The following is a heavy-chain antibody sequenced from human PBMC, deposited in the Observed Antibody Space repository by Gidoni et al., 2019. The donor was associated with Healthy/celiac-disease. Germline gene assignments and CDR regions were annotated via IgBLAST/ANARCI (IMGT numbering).Heavy chain of an antibody. CDR3: APSVVWSGLFDI. CDR2: ISGSGGST. Sequence: EVQLLESGGGLVQPGGSLSLPCAASGFTFSSYAMSWVRQAHGKGLEWVSAISGSGGSTYYADSVKGRFTISRDKSKNTLYLQMNSLRAEDTAVYYCAPSVVWSGLFDIWGQGTMVTVSS. V-gene: IGHV3-23*01. CDR1: GFTFSSYA. D-gene: IGHD3-3*01. J-gene: IGHJ3*02.